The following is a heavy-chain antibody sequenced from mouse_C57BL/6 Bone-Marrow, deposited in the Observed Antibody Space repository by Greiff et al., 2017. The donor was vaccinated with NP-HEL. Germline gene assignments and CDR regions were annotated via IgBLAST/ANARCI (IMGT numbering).Heavy chain of an antibody. Sequence: VQLQQPGAELVMPGASVKLSCKASGYTFTSYWMHWVKQRPGQGLVWIGEIDPSDSYTNYNQKFKGKSTLTVDKSSSTAYMQLSSLTSEDSAVYYCARSLYGYDRTWFAYWGQGTLVTVSA. CDR3: ARSLYGYDRTWFAY. CDR1: GYTFTSYW. D-gene: IGHD2-2*01. CDR2: IDPSDSYT. J-gene: IGHJ3*01. V-gene: IGHV1-69*01.